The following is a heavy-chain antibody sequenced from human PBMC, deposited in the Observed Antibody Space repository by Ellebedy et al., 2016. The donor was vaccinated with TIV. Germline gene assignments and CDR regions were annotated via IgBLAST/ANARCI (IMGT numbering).Heavy chain of an antibody. CDR2: VYHSGDT. J-gene: IGHJ6*02. CDR3: ARGPTDTAKYSYYGMDV. V-gene: IGHV4-59*01. CDR1: GGSISTYY. D-gene: IGHD5-18*01. Sequence: GSLRLSCTVSGGSISTYYWSWIRQPPGRGLEWIGSVYHSGDTKYSPSLKSRVTMSVDTSKSQLSLKLTSVSAADTAVYYCARGPTDTAKYSYYGMDVWGQGTTVIVSS.